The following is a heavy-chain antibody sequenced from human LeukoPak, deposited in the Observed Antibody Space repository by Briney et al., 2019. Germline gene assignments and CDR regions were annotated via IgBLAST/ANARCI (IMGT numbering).Heavy chain of an antibody. V-gene: IGHV3-23*01. CDR3: AKGASEWFTTPSAFFHY. CDR2: ITGSADST. J-gene: IGHJ4*02. Sequence: PGGSLRLSCAASGFTFTFSTSGMHWVRQAPGKGLEWVSGITGSADSTFLADSVKGRFTISRDQAKSTVFLQMNSLRGEDTAVYYCAKGASEWFTTPSAFFHYWGQGIQVSVSS. CDR1: GFTFTFSTSG. D-gene: IGHD3-3*01.